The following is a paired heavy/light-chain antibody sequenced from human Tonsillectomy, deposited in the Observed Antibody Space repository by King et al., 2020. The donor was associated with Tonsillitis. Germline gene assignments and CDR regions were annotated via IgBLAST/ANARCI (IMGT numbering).Light chain of an antibody. CDR2: KDT. CDR3: QSEDSSGTYVL. Sequence: SYELTQPPSVSVSPGQTARITCSGDALPNQYGQWYQQKPGQAPVLVIFKDTERSSGIPERFSGSSSGTTVTLTISGVQAEDEADYYCQSEDSSGTYVLFGGGTKLTVL. CDR1: ALPNQY. J-gene: IGLJ2*01. V-gene: IGLV3-25*02.
Heavy chain of an antibody. Sequence: EVQLVESGGGLVQPGGSLRLSCAASGFTFSSYWMHWVRQVPGKGLMCVSRINTDGTSTTYADSVKGRFTVSRDNAKNTLFLQMNSLRAEDTAVYYCARGDWYFDLWGRGTLVTVSS. CDR3: ARGDWYFDL. CDR1: GFTFSSYW. J-gene: IGHJ2*01. CDR2: INTDGTST. V-gene: IGHV3-74*01.